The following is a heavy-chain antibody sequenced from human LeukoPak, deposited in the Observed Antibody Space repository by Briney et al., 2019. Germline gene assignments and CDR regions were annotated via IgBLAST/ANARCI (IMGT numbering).Heavy chain of an antibody. Sequence: GASVKVSCKASGYTFTGYYMHWVRQAPGQGLEWMGGIIPIFGTANYAQKFRGRVTITADESTSTAYMELSSLRSEDTAVYYCARDGSSGWYGGDYWGQGTLVTVSS. CDR3: ARDGSSGWYGGDY. D-gene: IGHD6-19*01. CDR1: GYTFTGYY. V-gene: IGHV1-69*13. J-gene: IGHJ4*02. CDR2: IIPIFGTA.